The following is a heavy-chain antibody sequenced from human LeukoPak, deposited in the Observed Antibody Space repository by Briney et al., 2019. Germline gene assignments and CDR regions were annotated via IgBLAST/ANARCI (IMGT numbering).Heavy chain of an antibody. D-gene: IGHD3-22*01. CDR2: IYSGGST. CDR1: GFTFSQST. J-gene: IGHJ3*02. V-gene: IGHV3-66*01. CDR3: AYWYYDSSGYPANAFDI. Sequence: PGGSLRLSCVVSGFTFSQSTMSWVRQAPGKGLEWVSVIYSGGSTYYADSVKGRFTISRDNSKNTLYLQMNSLRAEDTAVYYCAYWYYDSSGYPANAFDIWGQGTMVTVSS.